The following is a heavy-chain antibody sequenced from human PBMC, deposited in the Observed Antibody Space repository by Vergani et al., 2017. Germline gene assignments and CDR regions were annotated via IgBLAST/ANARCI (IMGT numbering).Heavy chain of an antibody. CDR1: GYSISSGYY. J-gene: IGHJ3*02. Sequence: QVQLQESGPGLVKPSETLSLTCAVSGYSISSGYYWGWIRQPPGKGLEWIGSIYHSGSTYYNPSLKSRVTISVDTSKNQFSLKLSSVTAADTAVYYCARLDYDDFWSGYQSRHDAFDIWGQGTMVTVSS. D-gene: IGHD3-3*01. V-gene: IGHV4-38-2*01. CDR2: IYHSGST. CDR3: ARLDYDDFWSGYQSRHDAFDI.